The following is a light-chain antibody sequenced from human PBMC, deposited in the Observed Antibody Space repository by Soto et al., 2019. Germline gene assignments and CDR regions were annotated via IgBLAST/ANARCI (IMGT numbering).Light chain of an antibody. J-gene: IGKJ4*01. CDR3: QQRSNWQLT. CDR2: DAS. V-gene: IGKV3-11*01. CDR1: QSVSSY. Sequence: EIVLTQSPATLSLSPGERATLSCRASQSVSSYLAWYQQKPGQAPRLRIYDASNRATGIPARFSGSGSGTDFTLTINTLEPEDFPVYYCQQRSNWQLTFGGGTKVEIK.